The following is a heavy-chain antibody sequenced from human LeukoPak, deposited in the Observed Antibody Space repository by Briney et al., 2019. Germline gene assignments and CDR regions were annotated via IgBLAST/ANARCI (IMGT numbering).Heavy chain of an antibody. CDR1: GFTFSSYG. CDR2: IKHDGRED. V-gene: IGHV3-7*01. D-gene: IGHD2-15*01. Sequence: GGSLRLSCAASGFTFSSYGMSWVRQAPGKGLEWVANIKHDGREDYYLDSVKGRFTISRDNAKRSMWLQMNSLMNEDTAVYYCARDQTPFYWGQGSLVTVSS. CDR3: ARDQTPFY. J-gene: IGHJ4*02.